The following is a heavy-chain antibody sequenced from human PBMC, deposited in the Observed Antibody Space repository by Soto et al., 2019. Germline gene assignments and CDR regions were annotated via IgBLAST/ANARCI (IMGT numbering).Heavy chain of an antibody. CDR2: LSDGGSS. J-gene: IGHJ4*02. CDR1: GVSVSSTY. Sequence: PGGALRLSCAASGVSVSSTYMSWVRQAPGKGLEWVSTLSDGGSSHYADSVTGRFSVSSDNSKTTLYLQLNGLRADDTAIYYCARDYASGRYDSRGQGTQVTVSS. CDR3: ARDYASGRYDS. V-gene: IGHV3-53*01. D-gene: IGHD5-12*01.